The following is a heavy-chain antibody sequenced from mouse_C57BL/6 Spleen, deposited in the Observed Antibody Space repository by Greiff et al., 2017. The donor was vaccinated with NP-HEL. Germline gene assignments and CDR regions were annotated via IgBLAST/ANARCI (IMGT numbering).Heavy chain of an antibody. V-gene: IGHV1-5*01. J-gene: IGHJ4*01. CDR3: TRGPYYDAMDY. CDR1: GYTFTNYW. CDR2: IYPGNSDT. Sequence: EVQLQQSGTVLARPGASVKMSCKTSGYTFTNYWMHWVKQRPGQGLERIGAIYPGNSDTSYNQKFKGKAKLTAVTSASTAYMELRSLTNEDSAVYYCTRGPYYDAMDYWGQGTSVTVSS.